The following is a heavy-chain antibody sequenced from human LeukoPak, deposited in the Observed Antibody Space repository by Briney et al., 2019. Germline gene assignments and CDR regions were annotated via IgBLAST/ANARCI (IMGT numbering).Heavy chain of an antibody. CDR1: GFTFSSYW. D-gene: IGHD5-18*01. V-gene: IGHV3-7*01. Sequence: PGGSLRLSCAASGFTFSSYWMSWVRQAPGKGLEWVANIKQDGSEKYYVDSVKGRFTISRDNAKNSLYLQMNSLRAEDTAVYYCARCTAMVSNYYYGMDVWGQGTTVTVS. J-gene: IGHJ6*02. CDR3: ARCTAMVSNYYYGMDV. CDR2: IKQDGSEK.